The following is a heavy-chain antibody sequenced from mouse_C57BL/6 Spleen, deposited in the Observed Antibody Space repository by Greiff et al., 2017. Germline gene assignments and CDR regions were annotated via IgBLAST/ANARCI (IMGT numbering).Heavy chain of an antibody. V-gene: IGHV1-54*01. CDR1: GYAFTNYL. J-gene: IGHJ2*01. CDR2: INPGSGGT. CDR3: ARSENYYDY. Sequence: QVQLQQSGAELVRPGTSVKVSCKASGYAFTNYLIEWVKQRPGQGLEGIGVINPGSGGTNYNEKFKGKATLTADKSSSTAYMQLSSLTSEDSAVYFCARSENYYDYWGQGTTLTVSS. D-gene: IGHD1-1*01.